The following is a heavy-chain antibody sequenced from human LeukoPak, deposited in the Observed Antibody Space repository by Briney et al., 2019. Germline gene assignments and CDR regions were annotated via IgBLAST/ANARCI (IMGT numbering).Heavy chain of an antibody. Sequence: ASVKLSCKASGYTFTGYYMHWGRQAPGQGLELMGWINPNSGGTNYAQKFQGRVTMTRDTSISTAYMELSRLRSDDTAVYYCARTREYSSSWYFPPFDPWGQGTLVTVSS. V-gene: IGHV1-2*02. CDR2: INPNSGGT. CDR1: GYTFTGYY. J-gene: IGHJ5*02. CDR3: ARTREYSSSWYFPPFDP. D-gene: IGHD6-13*01.